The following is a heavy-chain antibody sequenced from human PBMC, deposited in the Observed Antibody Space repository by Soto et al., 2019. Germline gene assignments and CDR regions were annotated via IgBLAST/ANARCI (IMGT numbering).Heavy chain of an antibody. D-gene: IGHD2-15*01. V-gene: IGHV1-69*17. CDR1: GGTCGRST. CDR3: ARVTGFCIGGSCKRAGVQYYYYYLMDV. J-gene: IGHJ6*03. Sequence: VQLVQSGAEVKKPGSSVKVSCKASGGTCGRSTITCVRLAPGQALEWMRGLIPRYDVTTNTHAQKFRGRRSCCAAQSTDTSYMGLCCLRWEETAVYYCARVTGFCIGGSCKRAGVQYYYYYLMDVCGKATTVTVAS. CDR2: LIPRYDVT.